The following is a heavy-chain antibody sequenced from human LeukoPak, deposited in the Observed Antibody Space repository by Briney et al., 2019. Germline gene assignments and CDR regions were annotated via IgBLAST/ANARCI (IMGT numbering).Heavy chain of an antibody. Sequence: GASVKVSCKASGGTFSSYAISWVRQAPGQGLEWMGGIIPIFGTANYAQKFLGRVTITTDESTSTAYMELSSLRSEDTAVYYCARDLLLPIDDYDFWSGGLDYWGQGTLVTVSS. CDR3: ARDLLLPIDDYDFWSGGLDY. CDR2: IIPIFGTA. D-gene: IGHD3-3*01. J-gene: IGHJ4*02. V-gene: IGHV1-69*05. CDR1: GGTFSSYA.